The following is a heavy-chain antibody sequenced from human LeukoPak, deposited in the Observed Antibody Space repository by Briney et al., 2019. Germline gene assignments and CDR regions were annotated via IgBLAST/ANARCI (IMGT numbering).Heavy chain of an antibody. CDR3: ASLSMVREVYTDY. J-gene: IGHJ4*02. CDR2: IYPGDSDT. Sequence: GESLKISCQGSGYSFTSYWIGWVRQMPGKGLEWMGIIYPGDSDTSYSPSFQGQVTISADKSITTAYLQWSSLKASDTAMYYCASLSMVREVYTDYWGQGTLVTVSA. V-gene: IGHV5-51*01. CDR1: GYSFTSYW. D-gene: IGHD3-10*01.